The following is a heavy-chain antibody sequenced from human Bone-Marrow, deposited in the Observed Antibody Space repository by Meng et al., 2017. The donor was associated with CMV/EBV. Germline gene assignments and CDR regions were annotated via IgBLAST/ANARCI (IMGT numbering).Heavy chain of an antibody. Sequence: GESLKISCAASGFTFSSYAMHWVRQAPGKGLEWVAVISYDGSNKYYADSVKGRFTISRDNSKNTLYLQMNSLGAEDTAVYYCAREYSSSSSYNYYGIDVWGQGTTVTVSS. V-gene: IGHV3-30*04. J-gene: IGHJ6*02. CDR3: AREYSSSSSYNYYGIDV. CDR1: GFTFSSYA. D-gene: IGHD6-6*01. CDR2: ISYDGSNK.